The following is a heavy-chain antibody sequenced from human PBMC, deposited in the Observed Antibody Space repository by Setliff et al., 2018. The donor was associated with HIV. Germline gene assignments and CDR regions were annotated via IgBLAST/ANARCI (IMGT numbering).Heavy chain of an antibody. J-gene: IGHJ4*02. CDR1: GYTFSDYS. V-gene: IGHV1-2*02. Sequence: ASVKVSCKASGYTFSDYSMHWVRQAPGQGLEWMGWINPTTGGTNYAQKSHDRVTMTRDSSNTTVYMEMRSLTSDDTAIYYCARDHSGSLFDYWGQGTLVTAPQ. CDR2: INPTTGGT. D-gene: IGHD3-10*01. CDR3: ARDHSGSLFDY.